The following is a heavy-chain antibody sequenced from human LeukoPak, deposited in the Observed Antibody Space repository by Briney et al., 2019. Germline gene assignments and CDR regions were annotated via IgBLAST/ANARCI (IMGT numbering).Heavy chain of an antibody. CDR3: AREEGVVDTAMAFDY. Sequence: GGSLRLSCAASGFTFSSYEMNWVRQAPGKGLEWVSYISSSGSTIYYADSVNGRFTISRDNAKHSLYLQMNSLRAEDTAVYYCAREEGVVDTAMAFDYWGQGTLVTVSS. D-gene: IGHD5-18*01. J-gene: IGHJ4*02. V-gene: IGHV3-48*03. CDR2: ISSSGSTI. CDR1: GFTFSSYE.